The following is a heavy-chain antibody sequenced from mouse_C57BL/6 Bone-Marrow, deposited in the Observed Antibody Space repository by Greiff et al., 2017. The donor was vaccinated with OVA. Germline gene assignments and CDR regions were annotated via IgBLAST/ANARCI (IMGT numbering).Heavy chain of an antibody. CDR1: GYTFTSYW. J-gene: IGHJ2*01. V-gene: IGHV1-64*01. CDR3: AKAGYYFDY. Sequence: VQLQESGAELVKPGASVKLSCKASGYTFTSYWMHWVKQRPGQGLEWIGMIHPDSGSTNYNEKFKSKATLTVDKSSSTAYMQLSSLTSEDSAVYYCAKAGYYFDYWGQGTTLTVSS. CDR2: IHPDSGST. D-gene: IGHD2-2*01.